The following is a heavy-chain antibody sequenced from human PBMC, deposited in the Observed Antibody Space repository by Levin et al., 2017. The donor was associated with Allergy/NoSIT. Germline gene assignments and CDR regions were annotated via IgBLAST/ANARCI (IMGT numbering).Heavy chain of an antibody. CDR3: ARDPQWLVRRYYYGMDV. J-gene: IGHJ6*02. Sequence: GGSLRLSCAASGFTFSDYYMSWIRQAPGKGLEWVSYISSSGSTIYYADSVKGRFTISRDNAKNSLYLQMNSLRAEDTAVYYCARDPQWLVRRYYYGMDVWGQGTTVTVSS. CDR1: GFTFSDYY. V-gene: IGHV3-11*01. D-gene: IGHD6-19*01. CDR2: ISSSGSTI.